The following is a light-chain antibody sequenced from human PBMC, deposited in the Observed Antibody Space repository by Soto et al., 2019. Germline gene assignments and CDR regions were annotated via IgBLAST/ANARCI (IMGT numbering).Light chain of an antibody. CDR2: DAS. V-gene: IGKV3-11*01. Sequence: EIVLTQSPATLSLSPGERATLSCRASQSVSSYLAWYQQKPGQAPRLLIYDASTRATGIPARFSGSGAGTDYTLTISSQEPEDFAAYYCQQRSNWPLTFCGGTKVEIK. CDR1: QSVSSY. CDR3: QQRSNWPLT. J-gene: IGKJ4*01.